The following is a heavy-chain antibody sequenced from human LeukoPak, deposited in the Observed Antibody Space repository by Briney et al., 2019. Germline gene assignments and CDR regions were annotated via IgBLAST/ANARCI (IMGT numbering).Heavy chain of an antibody. CDR1: GFTVSSNY. CDR3: AKDRGIGIVDPYYFDY. V-gene: IGHV3-53*01. CDR2: IYSGGST. J-gene: IGHJ4*02. D-gene: IGHD2-15*01. Sequence: PGGSLRLSCAASGFTVSSNYMSWVRQAPGKGLEWVSVIYSGGSTYYADSVKGRFTISRDNSKNTLYLQMNSLRAEDTAVYYCAKDRGIGIVDPYYFDYWGREPWSPSPQ.